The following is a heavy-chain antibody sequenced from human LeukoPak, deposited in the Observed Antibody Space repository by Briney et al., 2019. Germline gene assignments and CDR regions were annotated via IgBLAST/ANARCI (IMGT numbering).Heavy chain of an antibody. V-gene: IGHV3-21*01. Sequence: GGSLRLSYAASGFTFRSYSMNWVRQAPGKGLEWVSSISSSISYTFHADSVKGRFTISRDNAKNSLYLQMNSLRVEDTAVYYCAREVLDATNGMDVWGQGTTVTVSS. J-gene: IGHJ6*02. CDR2: ISSSISYT. CDR1: GFTFRSYS. D-gene: IGHD2-8*01. CDR3: AREVLDATNGMDV.